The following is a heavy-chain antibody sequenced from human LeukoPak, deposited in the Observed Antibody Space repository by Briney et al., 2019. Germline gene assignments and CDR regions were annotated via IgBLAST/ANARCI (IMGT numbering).Heavy chain of an antibody. Sequence: SETLSLTCTVSGGSISSGDSYWSWIRQPPGKGLEWIGYIYYSGSTYYNPSLTSRVTMSVDPYKNQFSLKLSSVTAADTAVYYCARVGYGSGSYYPDYWGQGTLVTVSS. V-gene: IGHV4-30-4*01. CDR1: GGSISSGDSY. D-gene: IGHD3-10*01. J-gene: IGHJ4*02. CDR3: ARVGYGSGSYYPDY. CDR2: IYYSGST.